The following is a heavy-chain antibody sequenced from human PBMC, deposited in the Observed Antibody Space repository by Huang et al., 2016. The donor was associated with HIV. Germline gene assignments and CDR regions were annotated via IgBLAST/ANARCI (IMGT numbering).Heavy chain of an antibody. V-gene: IGHV3-15*01. J-gene: IGHJ3*02. CDR3: TTESESSGWTMDHDAFDI. CDR1: GFTFSNAW. D-gene: IGHD6-19*01. CDR2: IKSKTDGVKT. Sequence: EVQLVESGGGLVKPGGSLRLSCAASGFTFSNAWLSWVRQAPGKGLEWVGRIKSKTDGVKTDYAAPVKGRFTISRDDSKNTLYLQMNSLKTEDTAVYYCTTESESSGWTMDHDAFDIWGQGTMVTVSS.